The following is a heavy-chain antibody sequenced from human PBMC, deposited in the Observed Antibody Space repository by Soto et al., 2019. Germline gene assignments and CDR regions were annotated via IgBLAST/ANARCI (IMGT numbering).Heavy chain of an antibody. CDR2: ISAYNGNT. CDR1: GYSFTSYG. D-gene: IGHD6-19*01. J-gene: IGHJ4*02. V-gene: IGHV1-18*01. Sequence: QVQLVQSGAEVKKPGASVKVSCKASGYSFTSYGISWVRQAPGQGLEWMGWISAYNGNTKYAQKLQGRVTMTTDPYTSTAHMELRSLRSDDTAVYSGARALAVALIDYWGQGPLVTVSS. CDR3: ARALAVALIDY.